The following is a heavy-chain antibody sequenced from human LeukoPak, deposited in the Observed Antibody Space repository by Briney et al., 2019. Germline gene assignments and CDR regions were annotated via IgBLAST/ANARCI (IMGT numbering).Heavy chain of an antibody. Sequence: GGSLRLSCAASGFTFSSYSMNWVRQAPGKGLEWASSISSSSSYIYYAESVKGRFTISRDNAKNSLYLQMNSLRAEDTAVYYCARLQYAFEAWFDPWGQGTLVTVSS. D-gene: IGHD5-24*01. V-gene: IGHV3-21*01. J-gene: IGHJ5*02. CDR2: ISSSSSYI. CDR1: GFTFSSYS. CDR3: ARLQYAFEAWFDP.